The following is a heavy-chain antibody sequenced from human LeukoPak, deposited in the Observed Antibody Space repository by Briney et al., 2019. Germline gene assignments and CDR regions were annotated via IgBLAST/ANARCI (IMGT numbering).Heavy chain of an antibody. J-gene: IGHJ4*02. CDR1: GGSISSSSW. V-gene: IGHV4-4*02. Sequence: NTSETLSLTCAVSGGSISSSSWWSWVRQPPGKGLEWIGEIYHSGSTNYNPSLKSRVTISVDKSKNQFSLKLSSVTAADTAVYYCARDEGRSTFDYWGQGTLVTVSS. CDR2: IYHSGST. CDR3: ARDEGRSTFDY.